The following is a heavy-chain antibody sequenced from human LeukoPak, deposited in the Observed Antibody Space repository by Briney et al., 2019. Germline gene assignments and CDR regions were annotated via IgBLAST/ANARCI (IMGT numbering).Heavy chain of an antibody. J-gene: IGHJ6*03. CDR3: AREPRGNCSSTSCPFYYYMDV. V-gene: IGHV4-61*02. Sequence: SETLSLTCVSGGSISSGSYYWTWIRQPAGKGLEWIGRINTSGNTNYNPSLKSRVTISVDTSKNQFSLKLTSVTAADTAVYYCAREPRGNCSSTSCPFYYYMDVWGKGTTVTVSS. D-gene: IGHD2-2*01. CDR1: GGSISSGSYY. CDR2: INTSGNT.